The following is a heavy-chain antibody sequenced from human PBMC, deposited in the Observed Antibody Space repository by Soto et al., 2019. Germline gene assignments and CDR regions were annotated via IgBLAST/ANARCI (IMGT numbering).Heavy chain of an antibody. V-gene: IGHV1-18*01. Sequence: IQLVQSGPEVKKPGASVKVSCKASGYTFSTYGITWVRQAPGQGLEWMGWINPSSGETNYAQNFQGRVTVTTDTSVTTAYLELRNLRSDDTAAYYCARDWYPRFDPWGQGTLVTVSS. J-gene: IGHJ5*02. CDR3: ARDWYPRFDP. CDR2: INPSSGET. D-gene: IGHD6-13*01. CDR1: GYTFSTYG.